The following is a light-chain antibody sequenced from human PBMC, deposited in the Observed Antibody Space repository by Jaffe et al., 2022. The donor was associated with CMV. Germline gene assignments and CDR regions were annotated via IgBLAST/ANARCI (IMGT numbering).Light chain of an antibody. V-gene: IGKV3-11*01. CDR2: DAS. CDR3: QQRSNWL. CDR1: QSVGNS. Sequence: EIVVTQSPVTLSLSPGQRATLSCRASQSVGNSLAWYQQKPGQGPRLLIYDASNRATGVPARFSGSGSGTDFTLTISSLEPEDFALYYCQQRSNWLFGQGTQLEIK. J-gene: IGKJ5*01.